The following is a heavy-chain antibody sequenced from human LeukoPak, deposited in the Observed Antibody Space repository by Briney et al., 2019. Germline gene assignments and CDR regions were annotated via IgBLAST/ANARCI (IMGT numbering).Heavy chain of an antibody. D-gene: IGHD5-12*01. CDR2: INPNSGDT. Sequence: ASVKVSCKASGYTFTCYYMHWVRQAPGQGLEWMGWINPNSGDTNYAQKFQGRVTMTRDTSISTAYMELSRLTSDDTAVYYCARLSWLLDACDIWGQGTMVTVSS. J-gene: IGHJ3*02. CDR3: ARLSWLLDACDI. CDR1: GYTFTCYY. V-gene: IGHV1-2*02.